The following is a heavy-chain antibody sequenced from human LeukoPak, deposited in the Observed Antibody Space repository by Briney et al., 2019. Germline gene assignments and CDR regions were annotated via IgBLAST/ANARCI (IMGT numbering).Heavy chain of an antibody. CDR2: ISSSSSYI. CDR1: GFTFSSYS. J-gene: IGHJ4*02. D-gene: IGHD3-10*01. V-gene: IGHV3-21*01. Sequence: AGSLRLSSAASGFTFSSYSMDWVRQAPGKGLEWVSSISSSSSYINYADSVRGRFTISRDNAKNSLYLQMNSLRAEDSAVYYCASHYYGSGTYYWGYYFDYWGQGTLVTVSS. CDR3: ASHYYGSGTYYWGYYFDY.